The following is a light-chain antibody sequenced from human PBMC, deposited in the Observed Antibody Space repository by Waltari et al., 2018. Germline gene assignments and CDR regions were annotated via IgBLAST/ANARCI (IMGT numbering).Light chain of an antibody. V-gene: IGKV3-15*01. CDR1: QSLSRN. J-gene: IGKJ4*01. CDR2: AAS. Sequence: ILMTQSPGTLPLSPGETATPSCRARQSLSRNLAWCQLKPGQAPRLLIYAASTGATGIPARFSGSGSGTEFTLTISSLQSEDFAVYYCQQYSDWPPLTFGGGTKVEIK. CDR3: QQYSDWPPLT.